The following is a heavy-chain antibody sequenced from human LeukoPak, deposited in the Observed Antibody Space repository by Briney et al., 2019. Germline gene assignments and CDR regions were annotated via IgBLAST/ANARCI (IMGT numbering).Heavy chain of an antibody. Sequence: ASVKVSCKASGYTFTGYYTHWVRQAPGQGLEWMGWINPNSGGTNYAQKFQGRVTMTRDTSISTAYMELSRLRSDDTAVYYCARGRRYYYGSGSMGSQYYYYYYYMDVWGKGTTVTVSS. D-gene: IGHD3-10*01. V-gene: IGHV1-2*02. CDR1: GYTFTGYY. CDR2: INPNSGGT. J-gene: IGHJ6*03. CDR3: ARGRRYYYGSGSMGSQYYYYYYYMDV.